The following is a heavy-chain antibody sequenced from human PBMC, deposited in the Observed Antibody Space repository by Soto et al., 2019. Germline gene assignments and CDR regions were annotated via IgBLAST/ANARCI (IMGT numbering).Heavy chain of an antibody. J-gene: IGHJ3*02. CDR3: ARSWYDAFDI. V-gene: IGHV4-34*01. Sequence: SETLSLTCAVYGGSFSGYYWSWIRQPPGKGLERIGEINHSGSTNYNPSLKSRVTISVDTSKNQFSLKLSSVTAADTAVYYCARSWYDAFDIWGQGTMVTVSS. CDR2: INHSGST. CDR1: GGSFSGYY. D-gene: IGHD2-15*01.